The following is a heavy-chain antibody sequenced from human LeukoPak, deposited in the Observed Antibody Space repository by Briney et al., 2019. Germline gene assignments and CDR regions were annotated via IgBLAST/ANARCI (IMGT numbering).Heavy chain of an antibody. J-gene: IGHJ4*02. D-gene: IGHD4-17*01. V-gene: IGHV4-59*01. Sequence: SETLSLTCNVSGGSISGYHWSWIRQPPGKGLEWIGYAFDSETTDYNPSLKSRVIISIDTSKNQVSLKLNSVSAADSAVYYCARGSVTPDAGYWGPGTLVTVSS. CDR1: GGSISGYH. CDR2: AFDSETT. CDR3: ARGSVTPDAGY.